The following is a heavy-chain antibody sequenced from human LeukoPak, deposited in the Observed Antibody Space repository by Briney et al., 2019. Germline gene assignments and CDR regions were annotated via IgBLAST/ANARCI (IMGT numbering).Heavy chain of an antibody. CDR3: VRVFVARYYDILTGYRRYGMDV. Sequence: GGSLRLSCAASGFTFSSYAMSWVRQAPGKGLEWVSAISGSGGSTYYADSVKGRFTIPRDNSKNTLYLQMNRLRAEDTAVYNCVRVFVARYYDILTGYRRYGMDVWGQGTTVTVSS. J-gene: IGHJ6*02. V-gene: IGHV3-23*01. CDR1: GFTFSSYA. D-gene: IGHD3-9*01. CDR2: ISGSGGST.